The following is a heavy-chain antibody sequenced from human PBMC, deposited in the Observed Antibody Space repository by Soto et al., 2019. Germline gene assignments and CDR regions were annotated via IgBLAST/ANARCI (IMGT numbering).Heavy chain of an antibody. CDR3: ARGEVVALGY. CDR2: IYHSGST. J-gene: IGHJ4*02. D-gene: IGHD2-15*01. V-gene: IGHV4-30-2*01. Sequence: QLQLQESGSGLVKPSQTLSLTCAVSGGYISSSGYSWRWIRQRPGKGLEWIGYIYHSGSTYYNPSLKSRVTILVDRSKNQFSLKLSSVTAADTAVYYCARGEVVALGYWGQGTLVTVSS. CDR1: GGYISSSGYS.